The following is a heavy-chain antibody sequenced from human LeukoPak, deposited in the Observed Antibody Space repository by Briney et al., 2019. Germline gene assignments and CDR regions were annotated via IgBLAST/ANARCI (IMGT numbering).Heavy chain of an antibody. D-gene: IGHD3-22*01. CDR2: INPSGGST. J-gene: IGHJ3*02. CDR3: ARVATIYYDSSVGPFDI. CDR1: GYTFTRHF. Sequence: GASVKVSCKASGYTFTRHFMHWMRQAPGQGLEWMGIINPSGGSTGCAQKFQGRLTMTRDMSTSTVYMELSSLRSEDTAVYYCARVATIYYDSSVGPFDIWGQGTMVTVSS. V-gene: IGHV1-46*01.